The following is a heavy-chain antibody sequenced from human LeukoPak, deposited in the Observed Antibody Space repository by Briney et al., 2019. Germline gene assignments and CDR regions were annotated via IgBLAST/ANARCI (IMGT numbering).Heavy chain of an antibody. CDR1: GFTFSSYA. D-gene: IGHD4-23*01. CDR3: AKARDYGGNSGLNY. CDR2: ISGSGGST. Sequence: PGGSLRLSCAASGFTFSSYAMSWVRQAPGKGLEWVSAISGSGGSTYYADSVKGRFTISRDNAKNSLYLQMNSLRAEDTALYYCAKARDYGGNSGLNYWGQGTLVTVSS. J-gene: IGHJ4*02. V-gene: IGHV3-23*01.